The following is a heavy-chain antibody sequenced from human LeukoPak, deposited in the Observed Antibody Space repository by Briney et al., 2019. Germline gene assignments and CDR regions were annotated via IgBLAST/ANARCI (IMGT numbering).Heavy chain of an antibody. Sequence: PGGSLRLSCAASGFTFSSYAMSWVRQALGKGLEWVSAISGSGGSTYYADSVKGRFTISRDNSKNTLYLQMNSLRAEDTAVYYCAKASSGYSFVSDYWGQGTLVTVSS. J-gene: IGHJ4*02. CDR2: ISGSGGST. D-gene: IGHD3-22*01. CDR1: GFTFSSYA. CDR3: AKASSGYSFVSDY. V-gene: IGHV3-23*01.